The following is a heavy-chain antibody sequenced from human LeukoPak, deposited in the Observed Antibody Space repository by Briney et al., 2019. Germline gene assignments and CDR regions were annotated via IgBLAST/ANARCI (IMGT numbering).Heavy chain of an antibody. V-gene: IGHV3-21*01. CDR3: ARHRSKWLQSSFDY. CDR2: ISSSSSYI. CDR1: GFTFSSYS. D-gene: IGHD5-24*01. J-gene: IGHJ4*02. Sequence: GGSLRLSCAASGFTFSSYSMNWVRQAPGKGLEWVSSISSSSSYIYYADSVKGRFTISRDNAKNSLYLQMNSLRAEDTAVYYCARHRSKWLQSSFDYWGQGTLVTVSS.